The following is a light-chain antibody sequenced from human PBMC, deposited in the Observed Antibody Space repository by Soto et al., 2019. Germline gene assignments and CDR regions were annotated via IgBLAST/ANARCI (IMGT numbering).Light chain of an antibody. CDR1: SSDVGSYNS. V-gene: IGLV2-23*01. CDR3: CSYAGNPYV. CDR2: EGS. Sequence: QSVLTQLASVSGSPGQSIAISCTGTSSDVGSYNSVSWYQQHPGKAPKLMIYEGSKRPSGVSDRFSGSKSGNTASLTISGLQAEDEADYYCCSYAGNPYVFGTGTKVTVL. J-gene: IGLJ1*01.